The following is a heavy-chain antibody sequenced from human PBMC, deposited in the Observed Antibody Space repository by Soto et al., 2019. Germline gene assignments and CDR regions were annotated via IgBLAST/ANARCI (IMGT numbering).Heavy chain of an antibody. D-gene: IGHD3-10*01. J-gene: IGHJ6*03. CDR3: AIDVERTYYYGAGPPADYMDV. V-gene: IGHV1-69*02. Sequence: QVQLVQSGAEVKKPGSSVKVSCKASGGTFSSYTISWVRQAPGQGLEWMGRIIPILGISNYAQKFQGRVTITADKSTSTAYMERSSLRSEDTDVYYCAIDVERTYYYGAGPPADYMDVGGKGTTVTVSS. CDR2: IIPILGIS. CDR1: GGTFSSYT.